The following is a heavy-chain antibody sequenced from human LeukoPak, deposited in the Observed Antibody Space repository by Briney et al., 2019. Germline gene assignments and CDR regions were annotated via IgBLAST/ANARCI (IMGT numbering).Heavy chain of an antibody. V-gene: IGHV4-59*01. D-gene: IGHD3-22*01. Sequence: SETLSLTCTVSGDSISTYYWSWIRQPPGKGLEWIGYIYYRVTSDYNPSLKSRVTMSVDMSTRQISLKLSSVTAADTAVYYCARVTGYVIEDYFDYWGQGTLVTVSS. CDR1: GDSISTYY. J-gene: IGHJ4*02. CDR2: IYYRVTS. CDR3: ARVTGYVIEDYFDY.